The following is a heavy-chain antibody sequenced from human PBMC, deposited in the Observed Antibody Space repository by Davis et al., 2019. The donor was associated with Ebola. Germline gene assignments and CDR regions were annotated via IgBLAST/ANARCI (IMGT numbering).Heavy chain of an antibody. CDR3: ARDGNGAGILEWLFFDY. J-gene: IGHJ4*02. D-gene: IGHD3-3*01. CDR1: GYTLTELS. V-gene: IGHV1-24*01. Sequence: ASVKVSCKASGYTLTELSMHWVRQAPGKGLEWMGGFDPEDGETIYAQKFQGRVTMTEDTSTDTAYMELSSLRSDDTAVYYCARDGNGAGILEWLFFDYWGQGTLVTVSS. CDR2: FDPEDGET.